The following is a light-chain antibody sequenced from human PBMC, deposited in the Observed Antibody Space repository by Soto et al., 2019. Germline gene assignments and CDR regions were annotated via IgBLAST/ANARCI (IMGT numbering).Light chain of an antibody. Sequence: QSALTQPASVSGSPGQSIAISCSGSTSDVGGYNYVSWYQQYPGKAPKLILYGVSDRPSGVSDRFSGSKSGNTASLIISGLQAEEEAHYYCSSYTASTTLFGGGTKLTVL. J-gene: IGLJ2*01. V-gene: IGLV2-14*03. CDR3: SSYTASTTL. CDR1: TSDVGGYNY. CDR2: GVS.